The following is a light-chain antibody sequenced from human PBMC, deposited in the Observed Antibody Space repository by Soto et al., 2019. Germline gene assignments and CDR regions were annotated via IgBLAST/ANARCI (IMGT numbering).Light chain of an antibody. CDR2: GAS. V-gene: IGKV3-20*01. J-gene: IGKJ5*01. CDR1: QSVRSDY. CDR3: QQYANSPIT. Sequence: EIVLTQSPGTLSLSPGEGATLSCRASQSVRSDYLACYQQKPGQAPRLHIYGASSRATGIPDRFTGSGSGTDFTLTISRLEPEDFAVYYCQQYANSPITFGQGTRLEI.